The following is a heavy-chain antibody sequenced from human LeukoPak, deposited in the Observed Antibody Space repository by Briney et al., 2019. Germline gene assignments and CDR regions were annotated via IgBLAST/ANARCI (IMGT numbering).Heavy chain of an antibody. CDR3: ARLSTTVVAPNY. J-gene: IGHJ4*02. D-gene: IGHD4-23*01. Sequence: PSETLSLTCAVYGGSFSGYYWSWIRQPPGKGLEWIGEINHSGSTNYNPSLKSRVTISVDTSKNQFSLKLSSVTAADTAIYYCARLSTTVVAPNYWGQGTLVTVSS. CDR1: GGSFSGYY. CDR2: INHSGST. V-gene: IGHV4-34*01.